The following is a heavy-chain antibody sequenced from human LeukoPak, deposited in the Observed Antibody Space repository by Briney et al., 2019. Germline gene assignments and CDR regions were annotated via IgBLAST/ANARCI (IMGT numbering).Heavy chain of an antibody. CDR3: AKDRVSPGFNWFDP. Sequence: PGGSLRLSCAASGVIISSYAMSWVRQAPGKGLEWGSAINGRGDNTYYADFVKGRFTISRDNSKSTVYLHMNSLRTEATAVYYCAKDRVSPGFNWFDPWGQGTLVTVSS. CDR2: INGRGDNT. CDR1: GVIISSYA. V-gene: IGHV3-23*01. J-gene: IGHJ5*02. D-gene: IGHD2/OR15-2a*01.